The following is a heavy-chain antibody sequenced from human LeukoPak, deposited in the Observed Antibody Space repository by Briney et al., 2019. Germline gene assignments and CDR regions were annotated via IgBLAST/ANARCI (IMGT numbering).Heavy chain of an antibody. D-gene: IGHD3-9*01. J-gene: IGHJ4*02. CDR3: ARVGVSYDILTGYFDH. CDR1: GGTFSSYA. Sequence: SVKVSCKASGGTFSSYAISWVRQAPGQGLEWMGGIIPIFGTANYAQKFQGRVTITADESTSTAYMELSSLRSEDTAVYYCARVGVSYDILTGYFDHWGQGTLVTVSS. CDR2: IIPIFGTA. V-gene: IGHV1-69*01.